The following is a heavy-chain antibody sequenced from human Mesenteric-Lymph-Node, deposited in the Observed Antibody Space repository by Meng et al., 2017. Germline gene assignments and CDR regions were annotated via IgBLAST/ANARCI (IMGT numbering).Heavy chain of an antibody. CDR3: AKIGSNHQFDL. J-gene: IGHJ4*02. CDR2: INPHTGGI. V-gene: IGHV1-2*06. D-gene: IGHD4-11*01. CDR1: GYTFTVYY. Sequence: QVQLVQSGAEVQKPGASVKVSCKASGYTFTVYYMHWVRQAPGQGLEWMGRINPHTGGINYAQEFQGRVAMTRDTSISTAYMELSRLRTDDTAVYYWAKIGSNHQFDLWGQGTLVTVSS.